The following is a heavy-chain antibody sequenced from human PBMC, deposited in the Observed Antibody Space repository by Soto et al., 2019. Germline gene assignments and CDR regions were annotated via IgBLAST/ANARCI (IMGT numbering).Heavy chain of an antibody. V-gene: IGHV4-59*01. CDR1: GGSISSYY. Sequence: PSETLSLTCTVSGGSISSYYWSWIRQPPGKGLEWIGYIYYSGSTNYNPSLKSRVTISVDTSKNQFSLKLSSVTAADTAVYYCARDNYGSGSLDPWGQGTLVTVPQ. CDR3: ARDNYGSGSLDP. D-gene: IGHD3-10*01. J-gene: IGHJ5*02. CDR2: IYYSGST.